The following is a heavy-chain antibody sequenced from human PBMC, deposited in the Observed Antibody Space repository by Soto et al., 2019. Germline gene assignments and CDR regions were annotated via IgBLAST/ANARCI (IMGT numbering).Heavy chain of an antibody. Sequence: ASVKVSCKASGYTFTSYDINWVRQATGQGLEWMGWMNPNSGNTGYAQKFQGRVTMTRNTSISTAYMELSSLRSEDTAVYYCARVVPAAASIYYYYYMDVWGKGTTVTVYS. J-gene: IGHJ6*03. CDR1: GYTFTSYD. CDR2: MNPNSGNT. D-gene: IGHD2-2*01. CDR3: ARVVPAAASIYYYYYMDV. V-gene: IGHV1-8*01.